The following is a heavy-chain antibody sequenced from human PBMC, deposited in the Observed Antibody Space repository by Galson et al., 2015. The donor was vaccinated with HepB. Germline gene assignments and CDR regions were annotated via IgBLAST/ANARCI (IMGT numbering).Heavy chain of an antibody. CDR3: AKGRVYRSSSLGDY. CDR1: GFTFSSYA. V-gene: IGHV3-23*01. Sequence: SLRLSCAASGFTFSSYAMSWVRQAPGKGLEWVSAISGSGGSTYYADSVKGRFTISRDNSKNTLYLQMNSLRAEDTAVYYCAKGRVYRSSSLGDYWGQGTLVTVSS. CDR2: ISGSGGST. J-gene: IGHJ4*02. D-gene: IGHD6-6*01.